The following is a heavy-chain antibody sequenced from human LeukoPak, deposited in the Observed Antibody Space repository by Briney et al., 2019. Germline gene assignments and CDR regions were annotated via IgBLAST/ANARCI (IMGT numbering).Heavy chain of an antibody. J-gene: IGHJ4*02. CDR3: AREGVGATGGFDY. CDR2: ISSSSSTI. V-gene: IGHV3-48*04. D-gene: IGHD1-26*01. Sequence: GGSLRLSCAASGFTFSSYSMNWVRQAPGKGREWVSYISSSSSTIYYADSVKGRFTISRDNAKNSLYLQMNSLRAEDTAVHYWAREGVGATGGFDYWGQGTLVTVSS. CDR1: GFTFSSYS.